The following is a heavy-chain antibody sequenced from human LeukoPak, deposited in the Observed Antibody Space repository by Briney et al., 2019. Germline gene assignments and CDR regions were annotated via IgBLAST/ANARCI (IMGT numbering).Heavy chain of an antibody. V-gene: IGHV3-23*01. D-gene: IGHD1-1*01. CDR3: AKDRTGTTGADWFDP. Sequence: PGGSLRLSCAASGFTFRNHGMNWVRQAPGKGLEWVSGISPSGGGTYYADSVKGRFTISRDNSKNTLYLQMNSLRAEDTAIYYCAKDRTGTTGADWFDPWGQGTLVTVSS. CDR2: ISPSGGGT. J-gene: IGHJ5*02. CDR1: GFTFRNHG.